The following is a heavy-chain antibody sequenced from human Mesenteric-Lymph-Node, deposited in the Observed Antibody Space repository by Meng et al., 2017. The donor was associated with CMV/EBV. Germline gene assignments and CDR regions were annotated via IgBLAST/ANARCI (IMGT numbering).Heavy chain of an antibody. Sequence: GGSLRLSCAASGFIFSDYSMNWVRQAPGKGLEWVSSISRSGRYIYYADSLKGRFTISRDNAKNTLYLQMNSLRAEDTAVYYCASHYDSPAGYYYGMDVWGHGTAVTVSS. CDR2: ISRSGRYI. V-gene: IGHV3-21*01. J-gene: IGHJ6*02. CDR1: GFIFSDYS. CDR3: ASHYDSPAGYYYGMDV. D-gene: IGHD5-12*01.